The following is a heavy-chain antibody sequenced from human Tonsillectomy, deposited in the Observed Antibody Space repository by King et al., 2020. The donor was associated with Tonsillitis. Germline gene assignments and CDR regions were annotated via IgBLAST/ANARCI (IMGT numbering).Heavy chain of an antibody. V-gene: IGHV3-30*04. D-gene: IGHD1-26*01. CDR1: GFTFSTYA. CDR2: ISDDGRNK. CDR3: ASLVGATQRDAFDI. Sequence: VQLVESGGGVVQPGRSLRLSCAASGFTFSTYALHWVRQAPGKGLEWVAVISDDGRNKYYADSVKGRFTISRDNSKNTLYLQMHYLRTEDTAVYHYASLVGATQRDAFDIWGQGKTVAVSS. J-gene: IGHJ3*02.